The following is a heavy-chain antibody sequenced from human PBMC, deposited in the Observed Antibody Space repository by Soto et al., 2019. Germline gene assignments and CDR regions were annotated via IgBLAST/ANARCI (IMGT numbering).Heavy chain of an antibody. Sequence: SETLSLTCAVYGGSFSGYYWSWIRQPPGKGLEWIGEINHSGSTNYNPSLKSRVTISVDTSKNQFSLKLSSVTAADTAVYYCARGRASGEMDVWGQGTTVTVSS. CDR2: INHSGST. V-gene: IGHV4-34*01. CDR1: GGSFSGYY. D-gene: IGHD3-10*01. J-gene: IGHJ6*02. CDR3: ARGRASGEMDV.